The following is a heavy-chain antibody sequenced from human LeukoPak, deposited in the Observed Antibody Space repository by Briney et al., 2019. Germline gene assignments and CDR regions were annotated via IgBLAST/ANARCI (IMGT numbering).Heavy chain of an antibody. CDR1: GLPFGSYG. D-gene: IGHD2-21*02. CDR2: ITGNGVYT. J-gene: IGHJ4*02. CDR3: AKSYCGGDCG. Sequence: PGGSLRLSCAVSGLPFGSYGMTWVRQAPGKGLEWVSGITGNGVYTYYADSVKGRFTISRDNSKSTLSLQMNSLRTEDTAVYYCAKSYCGGDCGWGPGTLVIVSS. V-gene: IGHV3-23*01.